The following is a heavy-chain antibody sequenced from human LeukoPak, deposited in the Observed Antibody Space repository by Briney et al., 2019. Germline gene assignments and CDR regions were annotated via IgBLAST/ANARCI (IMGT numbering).Heavy chain of an antibody. V-gene: IGHV4-30-4*08. CDR3: ARDQAVAGTWNWYFDL. D-gene: IGHD6-19*01. J-gene: IGHJ2*01. CDR2: IYYSGST. Sequence: PSETLSLTCTVSGGSISSGDYYWSWIRQPPGKGLEWIGYIYYSGSTYYNPPLKSRVTISVDTSKNQFSLKLSSVTAADTAVYYCARDQAVAGTWNWYFDLWGRGTLDTVSS. CDR1: GGSISSGDYY.